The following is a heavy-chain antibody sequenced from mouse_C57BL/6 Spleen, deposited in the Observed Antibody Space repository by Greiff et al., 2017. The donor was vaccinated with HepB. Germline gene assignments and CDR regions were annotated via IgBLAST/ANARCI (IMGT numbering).Heavy chain of an antibody. CDR1: GFSLTSYG. J-gene: IGHJ2*01. CDR2: IWSGGST. Sequence: QVQLQQSGPGLVQPSQSLSITCTVSGFSLTSYGVHWVRQSPGKGLEWLGVIWSGGSTDDNAAFISRLSISKDNSKSQVFFKMNSLQADDTAIYYCARKGYYGSSSGYFDYWGQGTTLTVSS. D-gene: IGHD1-1*01. CDR3: ARKGYYGSSSGYFDY. V-gene: IGHV2-2*01.